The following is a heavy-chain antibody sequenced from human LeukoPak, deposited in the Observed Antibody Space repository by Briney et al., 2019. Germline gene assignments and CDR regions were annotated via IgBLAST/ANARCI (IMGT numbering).Heavy chain of an antibody. CDR2: INYSGST. D-gene: IGHD5-12*01. V-gene: IGHV4-59*01. CDR3: ARGESKRYSGYDYYVMDV. J-gene: IGHJ6*02. CDR1: GGSISSYY. Sequence: SETLSLTCTVSGGSISSYYWSWIRQPPGKGLEWIGYINYSGSTNYNPSLKRRVTISVDTSKNQFSLKLSSVTAADTAVYYCARGESKRYSGYDYYVMDVWGQGTTVTVSS.